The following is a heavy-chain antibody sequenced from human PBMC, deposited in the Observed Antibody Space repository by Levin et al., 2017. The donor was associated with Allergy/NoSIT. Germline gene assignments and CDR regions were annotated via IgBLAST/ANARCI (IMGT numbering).Heavy chain of an antibody. V-gene: IGHV3-53*01. Sequence: LSLTCAASGFTVSSNYMSWVRQAPGKGLEWVSLIYSGGSTYYADSVKGRFTISRDNSKNTLYLQMNSLRAEDTAVYYCARYCSGGSCSAYHYYYMDGWGKGTTVTVSS. J-gene: IGHJ6*03. CDR3: ARYCSGGSCSAYHYYYMDG. D-gene: IGHD2-15*01. CDR1: GFTVSSNY. CDR2: IYSGGST.